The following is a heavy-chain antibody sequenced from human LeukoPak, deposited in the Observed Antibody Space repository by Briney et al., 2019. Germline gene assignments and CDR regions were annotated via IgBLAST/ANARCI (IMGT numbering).Heavy chain of an antibody. CDR3: ARDLGSCSGGSCYHRPFDY. CDR1: GYTFNGYY. J-gene: IGHJ4*02. V-gene: IGHV1-2*02. D-gene: IGHD2-15*01. CDR2: INPNSGGT. Sequence: ASVKLSCKSSGYTFNGYYMHWVRQPPGQGLEWMGWINPNSGGTNYAQKFQGRVTMTRDTSNSTAYMELSRLRSDDTAVDYCARDLGSCSGGSCYHRPFDYWGQGTLVTVPS.